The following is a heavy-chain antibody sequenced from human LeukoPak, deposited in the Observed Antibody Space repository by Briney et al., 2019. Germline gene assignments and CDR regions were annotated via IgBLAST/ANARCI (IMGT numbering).Heavy chain of an antibody. V-gene: IGHV3-30*03. J-gene: IGHJ5*02. CDR3: ARVRDYVWGSYRLDWFDP. D-gene: IGHD3-16*02. CDR2: ISYHGINE. CDR1: GFTFSDYN. Sequence: PGRSLRLSCAASGFTFSDYNMHWVRQAPGKGLEWMAVISYHGINEYYADSVKGRFTISRDNSKNTLHLQMNSLRAEDTAVYYCARVRDYVWGSYRLDWFDPWGQGTLVTVSS.